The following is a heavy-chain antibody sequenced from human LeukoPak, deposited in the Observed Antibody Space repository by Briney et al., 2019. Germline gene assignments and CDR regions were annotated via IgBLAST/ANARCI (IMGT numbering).Heavy chain of an antibody. D-gene: IGHD6-19*01. CDR3: AKEAIRSSGWYRYYNWFDP. J-gene: IGHJ5*02. CDR2: ISGSGGST. V-gene: IGHV3-23*01. CDR1: GFTFSSYA. Sequence: GGSLRLSCAASGFTFSSYAMSWVRQAPGKGVEWVSAISGSGGSTYYADSVKGRFTISRENSKNTLYLQMNSLRAEDTAVYYCAKEAIRSSGWYRYYNWFDPWGQGTLVTVSS.